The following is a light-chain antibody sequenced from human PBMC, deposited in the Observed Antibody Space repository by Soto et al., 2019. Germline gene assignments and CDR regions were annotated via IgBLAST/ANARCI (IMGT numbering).Light chain of an antibody. J-gene: IGKJ4*01. CDR2: GAS. V-gene: IGKV3-20*01. CDR1: QSVSSNS. Sequence: EIVLTQSPGTLSLSPGERVTLSCRASQSVSSNSLAWYQQKPGQAPRLLIYGASSGATGIPDRFSGSGSGTDFTLTISRLEPEDFAVFYCQQYGSSTGLTFGGGTKVEIK. CDR3: QQYGSSTGLT.